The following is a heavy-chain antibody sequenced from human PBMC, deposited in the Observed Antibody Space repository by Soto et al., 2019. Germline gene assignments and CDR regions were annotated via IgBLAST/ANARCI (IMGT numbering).Heavy chain of an antibody. D-gene: IGHD6-19*01. CDR2: IWYDGSSQ. V-gene: IGHV3-33*01. CDR3: ARDAIGAVFDW. CDR1: GFTFSKYG. J-gene: IGHJ4*02. Sequence: QVLLVESGGGVVQPGMSLGLSCAASGFTFSKYGIHWVRQAPGKGLEWVGFIWYDGSSQYYADSVKGRFTISRDNSKNTVYLQMNSLRVEDRAVYYCARDAIGAVFDWWGQGTLVSVSS.